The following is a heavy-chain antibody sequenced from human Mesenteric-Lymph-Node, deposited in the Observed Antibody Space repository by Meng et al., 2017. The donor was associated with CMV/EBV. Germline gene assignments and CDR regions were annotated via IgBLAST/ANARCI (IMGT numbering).Heavy chain of an antibody. Sequence: ETLSLTCAASGFTFSSYAINWVRQAPGKGLEWVSVVYDDGSTYYADSVKGRFTISRDNSKRTLYLQMNSLRAEDTAVYYCAVPAAYDALDIWGHGTMVTVS. CDR1: GFTFSSYA. D-gene: IGHD2-2*01. V-gene: IGHV3-53*01. CDR2: VYDDGST. CDR3: AVPAAYDALDI. J-gene: IGHJ3*02.